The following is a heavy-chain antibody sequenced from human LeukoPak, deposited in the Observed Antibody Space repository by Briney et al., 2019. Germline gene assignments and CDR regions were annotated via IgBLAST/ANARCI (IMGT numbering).Heavy chain of an antibody. J-gene: IGHJ6*02. CDR1: GYTFTGYY. CDR3: ASEGCSSTSCYDSEDYYYGMDV. Sequence: ASVKVSCKASGYTFTGYYMHWVRQAPGQGLEWMGWINPNSGGTNYAQKFQGRVTMTRDTSISAAYMELSRLRSDDTAVYYCASEGCSSTSCYDSEDYYYGMDVWGQGTTVTVSS. CDR2: INPNSGGT. D-gene: IGHD2-2*01. V-gene: IGHV1-2*02.